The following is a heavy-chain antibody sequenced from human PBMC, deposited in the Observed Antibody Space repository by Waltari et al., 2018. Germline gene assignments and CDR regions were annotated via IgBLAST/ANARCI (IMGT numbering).Heavy chain of an antibody. CDR2: IISSSSYI. J-gene: IGHJ4*02. CDR1: GFTFSSYS. CDR3: ARDGYGSTHDY. V-gene: IGHV3-21*01. D-gene: IGHD4-17*01. Sequence: EVQLVESGGGLVKPGGSLRLSCAASGFTFSSYSMNWVRQAPGKGLEWVSAIISSSSYIYYADSVKGRFTISRDNAKNSLYLQMNSLRAEDTAVYYCARDGYGSTHDYWGQGTLVTVSS.